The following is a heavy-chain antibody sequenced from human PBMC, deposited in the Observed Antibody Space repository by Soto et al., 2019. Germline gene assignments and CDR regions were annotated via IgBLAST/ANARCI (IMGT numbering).Heavy chain of an antibody. CDR1: GASLNDFS. Sequence: QVQLRESGPGLVRPSETLSLSCSVSGASLNDFSGCWIRQPPGRGLEWNGYVAYSGRTPYSPSPKRRVTISLDTSKNAFSLNLPSMTAAGTAIYYSTRHFLGQARQRLFVDYWGQGTLATVSS. J-gene: IGHJ4*02. V-gene: IGHV4-59*08. CDR3: TRHFLGQARQRLFVDY. D-gene: IGHD3-3*01. CDR2: VAYSGRT.